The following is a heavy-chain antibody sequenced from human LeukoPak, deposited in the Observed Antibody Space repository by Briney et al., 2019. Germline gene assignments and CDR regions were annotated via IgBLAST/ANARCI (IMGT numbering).Heavy chain of an antibody. CDR3: AKAIRRGNNYGYDQFAY. J-gene: IGHJ4*02. Sequence: GGSLRLSCAASGFTFSSYGMHWVRQAPGKGLEWVTFIRYDGTNKYYADSVKGRFTISRDKNTLYLQMNSLRDEDTAVYWCAKAIRRGNNYGYDQFAYWGQGSLVTVSS. CDR1: GFTFSSYG. CDR2: IRYDGTNK. D-gene: IGHD5-18*01. V-gene: IGHV3-30*02.